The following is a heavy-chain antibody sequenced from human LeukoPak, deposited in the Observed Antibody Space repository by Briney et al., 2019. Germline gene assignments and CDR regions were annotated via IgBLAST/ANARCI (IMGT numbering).Heavy chain of an antibody. V-gene: IGHV1-69*05. Sequence: GASVKVSCKASGGTFISYAISWVRQAPGQGLEWMGRIIPIFGTANYAQKFQGRVTITTDESTSTAYMELSSLRSEDTAVYYCAGDQNIVVVVAATGAFDIWGQGTMVTVSS. CDR2: IIPIFGTA. CDR1: GGTFISYA. D-gene: IGHD2-15*01. J-gene: IGHJ3*02. CDR3: AGDQNIVVVVAATGAFDI.